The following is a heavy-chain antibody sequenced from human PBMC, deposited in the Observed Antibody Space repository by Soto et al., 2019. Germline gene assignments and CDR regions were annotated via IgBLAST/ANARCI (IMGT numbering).Heavy chain of an antibody. CDR2: IYHGLSI. Sequence: PSEILSLTCAVYSGSFSGYYWSWIRQPPGKGLEWIGEIYHGLSIVYNPSLKSRVTISGDSSKNQFSLKLSSVTAADTAVYYCARHGGYYFDYWGQGTLVTVYS. V-gene: IGHV4-34*01. CDR3: ARHGGYYFDY. J-gene: IGHJ4*02. CDR1: SGSFSGYY. D-gene: IGHD3-16*01.